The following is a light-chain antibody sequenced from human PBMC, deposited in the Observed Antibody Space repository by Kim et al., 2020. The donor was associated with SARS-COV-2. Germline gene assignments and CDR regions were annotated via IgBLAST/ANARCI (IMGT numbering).Light chain of an antibody. CDR1: SLRNYY. CDR2: GRS. V-gene: IGLV3-19*01. CDR3: QSRDSGGKVV. J-gene: IGLJ2*01. Sequence: SSELTQDPVVSVALGQTVRITCQGDSLRNYYATWYQQKPRQAPVLVIYGRSNRPSGIPDRFSGSASGNTASLTISGTQAEDEADFYCQSRDSGGKVVFGGGTKLTVL.